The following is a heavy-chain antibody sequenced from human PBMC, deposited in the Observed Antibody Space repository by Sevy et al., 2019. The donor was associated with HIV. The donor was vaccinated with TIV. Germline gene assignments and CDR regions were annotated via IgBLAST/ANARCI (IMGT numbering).Heavy chain of an antibody. D-gene: IGHD3-10*01. Sequence: ASVKVSCRASGYTFTDYYLHWVRQAPGQGLEWMGWINPNNGGPEYAQRFQGRVAMTRDTSISTVYMELSRLRSDDTAVYYCARASHVSGSYTNDYWGQGTLVTVSS. V-gene: IGHV1-2*02. CDR3: ARASHVSGSYTNDY. CDR2: INPNNGGP. CDR1: GYTFTDYY. J-gene: IGHJ4*02.